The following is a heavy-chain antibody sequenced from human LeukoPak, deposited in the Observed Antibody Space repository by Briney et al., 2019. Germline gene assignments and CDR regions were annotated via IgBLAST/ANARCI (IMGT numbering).Heavy chain of an antibody. D-gene: IGHD5-18*01. J-gene: IGHJ4*02. CDR1: GGTCSSDA. V-gene: IGHV1-69*13. Sequence: SVKLSCKASGGTCSSDAISWVRQGPGQGIELMGGIIPIFGTANYAQKFQGRVTITADESTSTAYMELSSLRSEDAAVYYCTGYSYGSYYFDYWGQGTLVTVSS. CDR2: IIPIFGTA. CDR3: TGYSYGSYYFDY.